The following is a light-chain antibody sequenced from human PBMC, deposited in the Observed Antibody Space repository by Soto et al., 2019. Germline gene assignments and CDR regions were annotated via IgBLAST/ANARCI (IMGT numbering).Light chain of an antibody. CDR1: PGISSW. J-gene: IGKJ4*01. Sequence: DIQKTQSPSSVSASVGGRVTITCRASPGISSWLAWYQQKPGKAPKLLIHSTSSLQSGVPARFSGSGSGTHFTLTISSLQPENFATYYCQQGHSFTPTFGGGTKVEIK. CDR2: STS. CDR3: QQGHSFTPT. V-gene: IGKV1-12*01.